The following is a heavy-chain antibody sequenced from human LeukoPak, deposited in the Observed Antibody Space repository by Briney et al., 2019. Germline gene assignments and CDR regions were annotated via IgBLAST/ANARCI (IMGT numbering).Heavy chain of an antibody. CDR3: ARDPPYYYGSGSRRALFDY. J-gene: IGHJ4*02. Sequence: SVKVSCKASGGTFSSYAISWVRQAPGQGLEWMGRIIPILGIANYAQKFQGRVTITADKSTSTAYMELSSLRSEDTAVYYCARDPPYYYGSGSRRALFDYWGQGTLVTVSS. CDR1: GGTFSSYA. CDR2: IIPILGIA. D-gene: IGHD3-10*01. V-gene: IGHV1-69*04.